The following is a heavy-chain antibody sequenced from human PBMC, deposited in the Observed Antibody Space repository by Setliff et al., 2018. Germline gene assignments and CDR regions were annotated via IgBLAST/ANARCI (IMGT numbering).Heavy chain of an antibody. Sequence: SETLSLTCTVSGDSISSSDYYWSWIRQSPGKGLEWIGHIYYRGSTYYNPSLRSRLAMSIDTSNNQFSLMLYSVAAADTAIYYCARYDSSGYSENYYFDYWGQGTLVTVSS. V-gene: IGHV4-30-4*08. CDR1: GDSISSSDYY. D-gene: IGHD3-22*01. CDR3: ARYDSSGYSENYYFDY. J-gene: IGHJ4*02. CDR2: IYYRGST.